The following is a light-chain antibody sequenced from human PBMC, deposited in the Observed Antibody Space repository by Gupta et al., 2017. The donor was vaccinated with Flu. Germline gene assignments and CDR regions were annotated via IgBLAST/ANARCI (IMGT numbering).Light chain of an antibody. CDR2: ENN. CDR3: GTWDSSLSAV. J-gene: IGLJ3*02. CDR1: SSNIGNNY. V-gene: IGLV1-51*02. Sequence: QSVLTQPPSVSAAPGQQVTISCSGSSSNIGNNYVSWYQQLPGTAPKLLIYENNKRPSGIPDRFSGSKSGTSATLSITGLQTGDEADYYCGTWDSSLSAVFGGGTKLTVL.